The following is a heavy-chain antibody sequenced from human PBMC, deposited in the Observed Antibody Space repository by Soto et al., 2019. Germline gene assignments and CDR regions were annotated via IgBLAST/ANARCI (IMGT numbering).Heavy chain of an antibody. CDR1: GDSVSSNSAA. Sequence: QVQLQQSGPGLVKPSQTLSLTCAISGDSVSSNSAAWNWIRQSPSRGLEWLGRTYYRSKWYNDYAVSVKSRITINPDTSKNQFSLQLNSVTPEDTAVYYCARDWGVLRLSPKTHNDAFDIWGQGTMVTVSS. D-gene: IGHD3-3*01. J-gene: IGHJ3*02. CDR3: ARDWGVLRLSPKTHNDAFDI. V-gene: IGHV6-1*01. CDR2: TYYRSKWYN.